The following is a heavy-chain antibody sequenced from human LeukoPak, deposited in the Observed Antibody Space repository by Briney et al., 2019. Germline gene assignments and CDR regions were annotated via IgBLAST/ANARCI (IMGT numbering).Heavy chain of an antibody. CDR2: ISANNGNT. J-gene: IGHJ4*02. CDR1: GYTFSSHG. CDR3: AKDGGPYPDY. V-gene: IGHV1-18*01. Sequence: ASVKVSCKPSGYTFSSHGISWVRQAPGQGLEWMGWISANNGNTNYAQRFQGRVTMTTDTSTSTAYMELRSLRSDDTAVYYCAKDGGPYPDYWGQGTLVTVSS. D-gene: IGHD3-16*01.